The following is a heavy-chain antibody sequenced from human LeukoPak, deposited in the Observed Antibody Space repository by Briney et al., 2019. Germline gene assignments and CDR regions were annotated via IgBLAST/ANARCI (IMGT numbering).Heavy chain of an antibody. D-gene: IGHD1-26*01. V-gene: IGHV3-23*01. CDR1: GFTFSSYA. Sequence: GGSLRLSCAASGFTFSSYAMSWVRQASGKGLEWVSAISGSGGSTYYADSVKGRFTISRDNSKNTLYLQMNSLRAEDTAVYYCAKDFNGNYYSLRNYWGQGTLVTVSS. CDR2: ISGSGGST. J-gene: IGHJ4*02. CDR3: AKDFNGNYYSLRNY.